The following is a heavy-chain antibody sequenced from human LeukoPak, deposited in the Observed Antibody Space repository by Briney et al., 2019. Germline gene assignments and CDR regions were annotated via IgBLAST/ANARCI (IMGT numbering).Heavy chain of an antibody. CDR1: GFTFSDHY. V-gene: IGHV3-72*01. CDR2: SRDKAYSYTT. J-gene: IGHJ4*02. Sequence: GGSLRLSCAASGFTFSDHYMDWVRQAPGQGLERDGRSRDKAYSYTTEYAASVRGRFTISRDDSKNSLYLQLNSLKTEDTAVYYCVRGTLVGDRRLFDYWGQGTLVTVSS. CDR3: VRGTLVGDRRLFDY. D-gene: IGHD3-16*01.